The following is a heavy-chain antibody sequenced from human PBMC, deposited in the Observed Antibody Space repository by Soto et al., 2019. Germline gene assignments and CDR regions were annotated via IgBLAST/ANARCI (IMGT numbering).Heavy chain of an antibody. V-gene: IGHV3-33*01. J-gene: IGHJ4*02. CDR3: ARGDPSAGPAN. D-gene: IGHD3-16*01. Sequence: QVQLLDFGGGVVQPGRSLRLSCAASGYVFRSYGMHWVRQAPGKGPEWVAAVVSDGSKQHYAESVKGRFIVSKDNSKNMLFLEMNDLRVEDTAIYYCARGDPSAGPANWGQGTQVTV. CDR1: GYVFRSYG. CDR2: VVSDGSKQ.